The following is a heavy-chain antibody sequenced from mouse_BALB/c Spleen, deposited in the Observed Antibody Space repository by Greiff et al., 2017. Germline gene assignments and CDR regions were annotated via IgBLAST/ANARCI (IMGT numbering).Heavy chain of an antibody. V-gene: IGHV5-12-2*01. D-gene: IGHD1-1*01. CDR1: GFTFSSYT. CDR3: ARSDTTVVRYAMDY. Sequence: DVHLVESGGGLVQPGGSLKLSCAASGFTFSSYTMSWVRQTPEKRLEWVAYISNGGGSTYYPDTVKGRFTISRDNAKNTLFLQMTSLRSEDTAMYYCARSDTTVVRYAMDYWGQGTSVTVSS. J-gene: IGHJ4*01. CDR2: ISNGGGST.